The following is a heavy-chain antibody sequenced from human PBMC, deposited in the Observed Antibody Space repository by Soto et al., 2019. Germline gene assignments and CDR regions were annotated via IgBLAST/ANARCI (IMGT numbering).Heavy chain of an antibody. V-gene: IGHV4-59*08. Sequence: QVQLQESGPGLVKPSETLSLTCTVSGGSISSYYWSWIRQPPGKGLEWIGYIYYSGSTNYNPSLKSRVTISVDTSKNQFSLKLSSVTAADTAVYYWASSHFYYGSGSWEMYYFDYWGQGTLVTVSS. CDR3: ASSHFYYGSGSWEMYYFDY. CDR1: GGSISSYY. D-gene: IGHD3-10*01. J-gene: IGHJ4*02. CDR2: IYYSGST.